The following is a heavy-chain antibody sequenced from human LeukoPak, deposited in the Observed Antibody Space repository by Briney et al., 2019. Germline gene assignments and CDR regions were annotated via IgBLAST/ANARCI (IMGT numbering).Heavy chain of an antibody. CDR2: IHTSGGS. CDR1: GASISHHY. J-gene: IGHJ4*02. V-gene: IGHV4-4*09. CDR3: ARLGSYHDF. D-gene: IGHD1-26*01. Sequence: SETLSLTCTVSGASISHHYWSWIRQTPEKGLEWMGHIHTSGGSSPYPSLKSRLTMSIDTSRNQFSLKLTSVTAADTAVYFCARLGSYHDFWGQGALVTVSS.